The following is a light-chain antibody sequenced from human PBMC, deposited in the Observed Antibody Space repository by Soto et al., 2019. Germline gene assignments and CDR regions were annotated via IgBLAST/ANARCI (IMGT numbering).Light chain of an antibody. CDR1: QNVSTY. V-gene: IGKV3-11*01. CDR3: QQRTNWLT. Sequence: EIVLTQSPATLSLSPGERVTLSCRASQNVSTYLAWYQQKPGQAPRLLIYDASDRATGIPAGFSGSGSGTDVTLSISSPEAEDSGVYYCQQRTNWLTFGPGTKVDIK. J-gene: IGKJ3*01. CDR2: DAS.